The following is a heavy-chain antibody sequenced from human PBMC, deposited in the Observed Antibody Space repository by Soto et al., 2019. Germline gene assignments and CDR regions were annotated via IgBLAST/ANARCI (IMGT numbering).Heavy chain of an antibody. CDR1: GGSISSYY. Sequence: QVQLQESGPGLVKPSETLSLTCTVSGGSISSYYWSWIRQPPGKGLEWIGYIYYSGSTNYNPSLKSRVTISVDTSKNQFSLKLSSVTAADTAVYYCARDRGSYGYWGQGTLVTVSS. CDR3: ARDRGSYGY. V-gene: IGHV4-59*01. J-gene: IGHJ4*02. CDR2: IYYSGST. D-gene: IGHD1-26*01.